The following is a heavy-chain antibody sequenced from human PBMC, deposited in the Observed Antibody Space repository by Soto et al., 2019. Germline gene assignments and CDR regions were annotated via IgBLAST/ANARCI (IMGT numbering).Heavy chain of an antibody. J-gene: IGHJ6*03. CDR1: AFTFTSSA. Sequence: ASVKVSCKASAFTFTSSAMEWVRQARGQRLEWIGWIVVGSGNTNYAHKFQERVTITRDMSTSTAYMELSSLRSEDTAVYYCAAYRVISPGQFYYHDYLYVRGQGTTVT. CDR2: IVVGSGNT. V-gene: IGHV1-58*02. CDR3: AAYRVISPGQFYYHDYLYV. D-gene: IGHD3-16*02.